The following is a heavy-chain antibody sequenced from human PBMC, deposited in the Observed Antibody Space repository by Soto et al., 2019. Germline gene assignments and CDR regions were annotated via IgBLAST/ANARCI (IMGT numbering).Heavy chain of an antibody. V-gene: IGHV3-74*01. D-gene: IGHD6-6*01. CDR2: INGDGSST. Sequence: EVPLVESGGGLVQPGGSLRLSCAASGFTFRRYWMHWVRQASGKGLVWVSRINGDGSSTSYADSVKGRFTISRDNAKNTLYLQMNSLRAEDTAVYYCVSLVERSDIAFDIWGQGTMVTVSS. CDR1: GFTFRRYW. CDR3: VSLVERSDIAFDI. J-gene: IGHJ3*02.